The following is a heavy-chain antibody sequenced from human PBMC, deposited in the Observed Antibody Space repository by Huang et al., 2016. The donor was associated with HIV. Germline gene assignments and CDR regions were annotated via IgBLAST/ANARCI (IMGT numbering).Heavy chain of an antibody. J-gene: IGHJ4*02. CDR3: ARHDIYCSGGACSGFDY. CDR1: GGSISSTDFY. V-gene: IGHV4-39*01. Sequence: QLQLQESGPGLVKPSETLSLSCTVSGGSISSTDFYWGWIRQPPGKGLEWIGSISFGGNTDSTPSRTSRVTISVDTSKNQFSLKLRSVTAANTGLYYCARHDIYCSGGACSGFDYWGQGTLVTVSS. D-gene: IGHD2-15*01. CDR2: ISFGGNT.